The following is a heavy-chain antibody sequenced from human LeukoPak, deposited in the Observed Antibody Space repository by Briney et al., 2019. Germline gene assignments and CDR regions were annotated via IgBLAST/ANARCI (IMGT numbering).Heavy chain of an antibody. CDR3: AEDLYSMIVATGAFDI. CDR2: IYYSGST. CDR1: GGSISSYY. J-gene: IGHJ3*02. V-gene: IGHV4-59*08. Sequence: SETLSLTCTVSGGSISSYYWSWIRQPPGKGLEWIGYIYYSGSTNYNPSLKSRVTISVDTSKNQFSLKLSSVTAADTAVYYCAEDLYSMIVATGAFDIWGQGTMVTVSS. D-gene: IGHD3-22*01.